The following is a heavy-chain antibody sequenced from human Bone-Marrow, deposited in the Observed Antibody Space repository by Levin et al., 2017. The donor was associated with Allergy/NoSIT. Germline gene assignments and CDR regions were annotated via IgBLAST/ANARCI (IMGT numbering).Heavy chain of an antibody. CDR1: GGSISSGGYY. Sequence: PSETLSLTCTVSGGSISSGGYYWSWIRQQPGKGLEWMAYIHHSGNTYYNPSLKSRAAISVDTSANHFSLSLSSVTAADTAIYYCARHFISGSLPTFDPWGQGTLVTVSS. V-gene: IGHV4-31*03. J-gene: IGHJ5*02. D-gene: IGHD3-10*01. CDR3: ARHFISGSLPTFDP. CDR2: IHHSGNT.